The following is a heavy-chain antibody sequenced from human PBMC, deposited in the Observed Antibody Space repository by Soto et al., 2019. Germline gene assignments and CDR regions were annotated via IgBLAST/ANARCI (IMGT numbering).Heavy chain of an antibody. Sequence: GGSLRLSCAASGFTFSSYAMSWVRQAPGKGLEWVSAISGSGGSTYYADSVKGRFTISRDNAKNSLYLQMNSLRAEDTAVYYCARDGTTVILYYYYGMGVWGQGTTVTVSS. D-gene: IGHD4-17*01. J-gene: IGHJ6*02. CDR1: GFTFSSYA. CDR3: ARDGTTVILYYYYGMGV. CDR2: ISGSGGST. V-gene: IGHV3-23*01.